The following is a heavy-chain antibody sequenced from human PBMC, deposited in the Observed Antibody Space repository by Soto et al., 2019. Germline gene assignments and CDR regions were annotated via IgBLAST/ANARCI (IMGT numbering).Heavy chain of an antibody. J-gene: IGHJ6*02. CDR2: IDPSDSYT. Sequence: GESLKISCKGSGYSFTSYWISWVRQMPGKGLEWMGRIDPSDSYTDYSPSFQGHVTISADKSISTAYLQWSSLKASDTAMYYCARESPYDILTAIKYGMDVWGQGTTVTVSS. CDR1: GYSFTSYW. CDR3: ARESPYDILTAIKYGMDV. D-gene: IGHD3-9*01. V-gene: IGHV5-10-1*01.